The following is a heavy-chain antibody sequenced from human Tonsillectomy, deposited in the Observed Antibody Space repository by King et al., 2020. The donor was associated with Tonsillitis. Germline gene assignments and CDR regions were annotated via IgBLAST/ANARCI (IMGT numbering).Heavy chain of an antibody. V-gene: IGHV4-59*01. Sequence: QLQESGPGLVKPSETLSLTCTVSGGSISSSYWSWIRQPPGKGLEWIGYIYYSGNTNYNPSLQSRVTISVDTSKNQFSLKLTSVTAADTAVYYCARDPAVADTWGWFDPWGQGTLVTVSS. J-gene: IGHJ5*02. CDR2: IYYSGNT. D-gene: IGHD6-19*01. CDR3: ARDPAVADTWGWFDP. CDR1: GGSISSSY.